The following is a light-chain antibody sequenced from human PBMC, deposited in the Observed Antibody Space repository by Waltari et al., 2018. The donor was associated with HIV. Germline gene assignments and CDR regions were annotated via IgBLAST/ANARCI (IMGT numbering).Light chain of an antibody. V-gene: IGLV1-40*01. Sequence: RGTTFNIGAGHDVHWYQHLPGTAPKLLIFGNNNRPSGVPDRFSGSKSGSSASLAITGLQAEDEADYYCQSYDNRLRGVFGGGTKVTVL. J-gene: IGLJ3*02. CDR3: QSYDNRLRGV. CDR2: GNN. CDR1: TFNIGAGHD.